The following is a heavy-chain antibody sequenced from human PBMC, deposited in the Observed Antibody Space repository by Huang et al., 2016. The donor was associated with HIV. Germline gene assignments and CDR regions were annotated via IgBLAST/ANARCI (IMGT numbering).Heavy chain of an antibody. Sequence: QLQLQESGPGLVRPSETLSLTCSVSGGSVNSGYYYWGWIRQPPGEGLEWIASVFYGGNTFYNPSLKSGVSMSVETSKKRFSLNLGSVTGADTAVYFCARLPVDYVWGTQRQTALDELDVWGQGTMVTVSS. V-gene: IGHV4-39*01. CDR2: VFYGGNT. J-gene: IGHJ3*01. CDR1: GGSVNSGYYY. D-gene: IGHD3-16*01. CDR3: ARLPVDYVWGTQRQTALDELDV.